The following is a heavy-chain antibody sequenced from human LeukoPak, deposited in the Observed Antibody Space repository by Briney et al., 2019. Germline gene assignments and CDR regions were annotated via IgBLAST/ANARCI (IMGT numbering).Heavy chain of an antibody. CDR3: ETDGGDYVWGSYRSQYYFDY. CDR1: GYTLTELS. CDR2: FDPEDGET. Sequence: ASVKVSCKVSGYTLTELSMHWVRQAPGKGLEWMGGFDPEDGETIYAQKFQGRVTMTEDTSTDTAYMELSSLRSEDTAVYYCETDGGDYVWGSYRSQYYFDYWGQGTLVTVSS. D-gene: IGHD3-16*02. J-gene: IGHJ4*02. V-gene: IGHV1-24*01.